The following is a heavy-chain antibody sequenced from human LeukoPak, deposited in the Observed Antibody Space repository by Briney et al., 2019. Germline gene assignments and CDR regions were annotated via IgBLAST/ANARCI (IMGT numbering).Heavy chain of an antibody. D-gene: IGHD3-22*01. CDR1: GFTFSSYG. V-gene: IGHV3-30*18. J-gene: IGHJ4*02. CDR2: ISYDGSNK. CDR3: AKVSRRYYDSSSYLYFDY. Sequence: PGRSLRLSCAASGFTFSSYGMHWVRQAPGKGLEWVAVISYDGSNKYYADSVKGRFTISRDNSKNTLYLQMNSLRAEDTAVYYCAKVSRRYYDSSSYLYFDYWGQGTLVTVSS.